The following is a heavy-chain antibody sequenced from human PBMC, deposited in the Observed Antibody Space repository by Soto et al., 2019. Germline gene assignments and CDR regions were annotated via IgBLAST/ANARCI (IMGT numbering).Heavy chain of an antibody. D-gene: IGHD5-18*01. CDR1: GGTFGSHG. V-gene: IGHV1-69*13. Sequence: ASVKVSCKASGGTFGSHGIAWVRQAPGQGLEWMGGLIAMLGTPTYARKVQGRATITADESLTSSYLELRSLRSEDTAVYFCARGAMANFDYRGHVTVVTVPS. J-gene: IGHJ4*01. CDR3: ARGAMANFDY. CDR2: LIAMLGTP.